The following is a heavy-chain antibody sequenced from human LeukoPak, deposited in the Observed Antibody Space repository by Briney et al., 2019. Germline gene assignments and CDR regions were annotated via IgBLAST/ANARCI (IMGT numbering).Heavy chain of an antibody. CDR3: ERLCYQYLDDTIDY. CDR2: THPNSGAS. J-gene: IGHJ4*02. Sequence: ASVKVSCKSSGYTFTDYYIHWVRQAPGQGLEWMEWTHPNSGASNYTQKFQGRVTTTSDTSISTAYLELSRQTSNDTAVYYRERLCYQYLDDTIDYWGQGALVTVSS. V-gene: IGHV1-2*02. CDR1: GYTFTDYY. D-gene: IGHD3-10*02.